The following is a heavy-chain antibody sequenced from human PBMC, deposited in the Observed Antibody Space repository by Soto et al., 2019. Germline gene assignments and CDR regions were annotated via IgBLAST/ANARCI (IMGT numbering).Heavy chain of an antibody. CDR2: VNPILSMS. CDR3: ARHDCISTSCYYYYYYSMDV. J-gene: IGHJ6*02. CDR1: GDTFSFYT. Sequence: GASLKVSCKASGDTFSFYTINWVRQAPGLGLEWMGRVNPILSMSNYAQKFQGRVTITADESTSTAYMELSSLRSEDTAVYYCARHDCISTSCYYYYYYSMDVWGQGTTVTVSS. D-gene: IGHD2-2*01. V-gene: IGHV1-69*02.